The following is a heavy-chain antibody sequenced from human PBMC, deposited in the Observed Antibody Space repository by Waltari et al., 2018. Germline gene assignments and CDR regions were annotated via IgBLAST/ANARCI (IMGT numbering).Heavy chain of an antibody. CDR3: ARATGGFDY. CDR2: IYHSGST. J-gene: IGHJ4*02. Sequence: VQLVESGQGLVKPSETLSLTCDVSGYSISSGYYWGWIRQPPGKGLEWIGSIYHSGSTYYNPSLKSRVTISVDTSKNQFSLKLSSVTAADTAVYYCARATGGFDYWGQGTLVTVSS. CDR1: GYSISSGYY. V-gene: IGHV4-38-2*01. D-gene: IGHD7-27*01.